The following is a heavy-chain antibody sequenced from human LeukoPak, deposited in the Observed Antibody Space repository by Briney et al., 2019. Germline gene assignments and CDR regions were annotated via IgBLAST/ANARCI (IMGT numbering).Heavy chain of an antibody. CDR3: ARENSGSYREFDY. CDR1: GRSISSNY. CDR2: IYTGGST. D-gene: IGHD1-26*01. Sequence: SETRSLTCTVAGRSISSNYRSWIRQPAGTGRGWVGRIYTGGSTSYNASLKSRVSMSVDTSKHQFSLKLRSVTAADTAVFYCARENSGSYREFDYWGQGTLVTVSS. J-gene: IGHJ4*02. V-gene: IGHV4-4*07.